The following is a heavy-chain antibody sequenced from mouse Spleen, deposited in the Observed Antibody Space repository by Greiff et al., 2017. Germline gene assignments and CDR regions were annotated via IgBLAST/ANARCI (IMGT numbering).Heavy chain of an antibody. CDR3: TTYGNYFYFDY. CDR2: IDPETGGT. J-gene: IGHJ2*01. Sequence: LVESGAELVRPGASVTLSCKASGYTFTDYEMHWVKQTPVHGLEWIGAIDPETGGTAYNQKFKGKAILTADKSSSTAYMELRSLTSEDSAVYYCTTYGNYFYFDYWGQGTTLTVSS. CDR1: GYTFTDYE. V-gene: IGHV1-15*01. D-gene: IGHD2-1*01.